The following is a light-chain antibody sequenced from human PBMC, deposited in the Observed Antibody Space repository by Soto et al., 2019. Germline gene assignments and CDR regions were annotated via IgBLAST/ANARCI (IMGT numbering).Light chain of an antibody. CDR2: AAS. J-gene: IGKJ1*01. CDR1: QNVRSPY. V-gene: IGKV3-20*01. Sequence: EIVLTQSPGTLSLSPGERATLSCRASQNVRSPYLSWYQQKPGQAPRLLIYAASSRAAGILDRFSGSGSGTDFTLTISRLEPEDFAVYYCQQYGNSAWTFGQGTKVEIK. CDR3: QQYGNSAWT.